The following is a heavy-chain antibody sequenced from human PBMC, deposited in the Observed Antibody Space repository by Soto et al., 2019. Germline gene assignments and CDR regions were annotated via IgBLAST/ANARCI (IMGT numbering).Heavy chain of an antibody. J-gene: IGHJ6*02. CDR1: GDTFKNCV. Sequence: QVQVVQSGVEVRRPGSSVKVSCKASGDTFKNCVISWVRQAPGQGLEWLGGIIPLFGTPDFAQRFQGRLTITTDESTTTAYMELSRLRSEYTATYYCAAELGFGKLSVVWGQGTTVIVSS. V-gene: IGHV1-69*01. CDR2: IIPLFGTP. D-gene: IGHD3-10*01. CDR3: AAELGFGKLSVV.